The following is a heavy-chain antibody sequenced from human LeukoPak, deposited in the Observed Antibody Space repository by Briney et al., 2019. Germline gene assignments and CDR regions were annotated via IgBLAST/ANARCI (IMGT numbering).Heavy chain of an antibody. V-gene: IGHV3-21*06. Sequence: SGGSLRLSCSAAGFGISTYSMNWVRQAPGKGLEWVSSISSSGKYVYYGDSVKGRFTLSRDDAKNELYLQMNSLRAEDTALYYCARDRYDSSVGGMDVWGQGTTVTVPS. CDR2: ISSSGKYV. D-gene: IGHD6-6*01. J-gene: IGHJ6*02. CDR3: ARDRYDSSVGGMDV. CDR1: GFGISTYS.